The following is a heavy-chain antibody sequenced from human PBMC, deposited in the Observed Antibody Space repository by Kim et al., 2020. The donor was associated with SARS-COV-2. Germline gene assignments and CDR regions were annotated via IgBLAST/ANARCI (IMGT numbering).Heavy chain of an antibody. Sequence: GESLKISCKGSGYSFTSYWIGWVRQMPGKGLEWMGIIYPGDSDTRYSPSFQGQVTISADKSISTAYLQWSSLKASDTAMYYCARLPPRGGGEGLYYYYYGMDVWGQGTTVTVSS. J-gene: IGHJ6*02. CDR1: GYSFTSYW. CDR3: ARLPPRGGGEGLYYYYYGMDV. CDR2: IYPGDSDT. D-gene: IGHD2-21*01. V-gene: IGHV5-51*01.